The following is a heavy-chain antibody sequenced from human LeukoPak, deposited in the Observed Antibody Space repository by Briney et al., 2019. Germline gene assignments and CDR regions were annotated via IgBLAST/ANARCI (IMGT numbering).Heavy chain of an antibody. CDR2: IYSGGST. CDR1: GLTVSSNY. V-gene: IGHV3-66*01. CDR3: ASGYLPRIAVAIDY. Sequence: GGSLRLSCAASGLTVSSNYMSWVRQAPGKGLEWVSVIYSGGSTYYADSVKGRFTISRDNSKNTLYLQMNSLRAEDTAVYYCASGYLPRIAVAIDYWGQGTLVTVSS. D-gene: IGHD6-19*01. J-gene: IGHJ4*02.